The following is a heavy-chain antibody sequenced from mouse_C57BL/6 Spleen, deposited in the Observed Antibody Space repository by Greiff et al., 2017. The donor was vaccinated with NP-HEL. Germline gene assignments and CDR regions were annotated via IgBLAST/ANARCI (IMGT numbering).Heavy chain of an antibody. V-gene: IGHV1-59*01. J-gene: IGHJ4*01. CDR1: GYTFTSYW. D-gene: IGHD2-5*01. Sequence: QVQLQQPGAELVRPGTSVKLSCKASGYTFTSYWMHWVKQRPGQGLEWIGVIDPSDSYTNYNQKFKGKATLTVDTSSSTAYMQLSSLTSEDSAVYYCARSYSNYYAMDDWGQGTSVTVSS. CDR2: IDPSDSYT. CDR3: ARSYSNYYAMDD.